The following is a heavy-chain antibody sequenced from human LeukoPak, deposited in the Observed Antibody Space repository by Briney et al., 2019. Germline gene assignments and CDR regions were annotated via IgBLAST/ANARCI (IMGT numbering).Heavy chain of an antibody. V-gene: IGHV1-18*01. CDR1: GYTFSSYG. CDR2: ISAYNGNT. J-gene: IGHJ5*02. Sequence: GASVKVSCKASGYTFSSYGISWVRQAPGQGLEWMGWISAYNGNTNYAHNFQGRVIMTTDTSTSTAYMELRSLRSDDTAVYYCARAGLERRKVVEYNWFDPWGQGTLVIVSS. D-gene: IGHD1-1*01. CDR3: ARAGLERRKVVEYNWFDP.